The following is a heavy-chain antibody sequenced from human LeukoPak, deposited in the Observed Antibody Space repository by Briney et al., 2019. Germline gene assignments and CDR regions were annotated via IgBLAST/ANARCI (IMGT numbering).Heavy chain of an antibody. V-gene: IGHV3-23*01. CDR3: APYCSSTSCYKILGY. CDR1: GFTFSSYA. D-gene: IGHD2-2*02. CDR2: ISGSGGST. Sequence: PGGSLRLSCAASGFTFSSYAMSWVRQAPGKGLEWVSAISGSGGSTYYADSVKGRFTISRDNSKNTLYLQMNSLRAEDTAVYYCAPYCSSTSCYKILGYWGQGTLVTVSS. J-gene: IGHJ4*02.